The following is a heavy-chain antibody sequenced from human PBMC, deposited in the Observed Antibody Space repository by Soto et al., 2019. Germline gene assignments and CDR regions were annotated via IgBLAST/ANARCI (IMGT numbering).Heavy chain of an antibody. J-gene: IGHJ6*02. Sequence: GGSLRLSCAASGFTFSSYSMKWVRHAPGKGLEWVSYISSSSSTIYYADSVKGRFTISRDNAKNSLYLQMNSLRDEDTAVYYCARDRGVREPYGMDVWGQGTTVTVSS. D-gene: IGHD3-10*01. V-gene: IGHV3-48*02. CDR3: ARDRGVREPYGMDV. CDR2: ISSSSSTI. CDR1: GFTFSSYS.